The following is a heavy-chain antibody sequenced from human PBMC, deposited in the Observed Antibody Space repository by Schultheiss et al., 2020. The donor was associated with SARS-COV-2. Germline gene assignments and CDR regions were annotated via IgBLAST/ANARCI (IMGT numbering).Heavy chain of an antibody. V-gene: IGHV4-34*01. CDR2: IYYSGST. Sequence: SETLSLTCAVYGGSFSGYYWSWIRQPPGKGLEWIGYIYYSGSTYYNPSLKSRVTISVDRSKNQFSLKLSSVTAADTAVYYCAKTTVTTFYYYGMDVWGQGTTVTVSS. CDR3: AKTTVTTFYYYGMDV. CDR1: GGSFSGYY. D-gene: IGHD4-17*01. J-gene: IGHJ6*02.